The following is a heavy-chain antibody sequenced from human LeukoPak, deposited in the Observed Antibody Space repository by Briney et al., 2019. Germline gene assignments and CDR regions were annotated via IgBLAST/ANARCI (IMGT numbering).Heavy chain of an antibody. J-gene: IGHJ4*02. V-gene: IGHV3-23*01. Sequence: GGSLRLSCAASGFTFSSYAMSWVRQVPGKGLEWVSVISGSGDNTYYADSVKGRFTISRDNSKNMLYLQMNSLRAEDTAVYYCAKWKYSNSGVDDYWGQGTLVTVSS. D-gene: IGHD6-6*01. CDR1: GFTFSSYA. CDR2: ISGSGDNT. CDR3: AKWKYSNSGVDDY.